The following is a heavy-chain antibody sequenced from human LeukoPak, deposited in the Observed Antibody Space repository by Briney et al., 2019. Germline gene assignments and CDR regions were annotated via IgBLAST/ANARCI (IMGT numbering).Heavy chain of an antibody. J-gene: IGHJ5*02. CDR2: IYTSGST. CDR1: GGSISSGSYY. CDR3: ARTRFTIFGVVIAGWFDP. V-gene: IGHV4-61*02. Sequence: SETLSLTCTVSGGSISSGSYYWSWIRQPAGKGVEWIGRIYTSGSTNYNPSLKSRVTISVDTSKNQFSLKLSSVTAADTAVYYCARTRFTIFGVVIAGWFDPWGQGTLVTVSS. D-gene: IGHD3-3*01.